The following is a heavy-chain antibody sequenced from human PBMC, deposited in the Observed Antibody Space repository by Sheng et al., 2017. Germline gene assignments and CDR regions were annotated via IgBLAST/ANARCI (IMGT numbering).Heavy chain of an antibody. D-gene: IGHD3-22*01. J-gene: IGHJ4*02. CDR1: GGSISSSSYY. V-gene: IGHV4-39*07. CDR2: IHYSGST. Sequence: QLQLQESGPGLVKPSETLSLTCTVSGGSISSSSYYWGWIRQPPGKGLEWIGSIHYSGSTYYNPSLKSRVTISVDTSKNQFSLKLSSVTAADTAVYYCARGLRITMIVVVSSFDYWGQGTLVTVSS. CDR3: ARGLRITMIVVVSSFDY.